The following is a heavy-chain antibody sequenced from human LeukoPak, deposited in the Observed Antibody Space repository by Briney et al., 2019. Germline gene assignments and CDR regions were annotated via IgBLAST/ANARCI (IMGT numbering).Heavy chain of an antibody. Sequence: SVKVSCKASGGTFSSYTISWVRQAPGQGLEWMGRIIPILGIANYAQKFQGRVTITPDKSKSTAYMELSSLRSEDTAVYYCARDPGDGYNLDYWGQGTLVTVSS. CDR2: IIPILGIA. CDR3: ARDPGDGYNLDY. D-gene: IGHD5-24*01. V-gene: IGHV1-69*04. J-gene: IGHJ4*02. CDR1: GGTFSSYT.